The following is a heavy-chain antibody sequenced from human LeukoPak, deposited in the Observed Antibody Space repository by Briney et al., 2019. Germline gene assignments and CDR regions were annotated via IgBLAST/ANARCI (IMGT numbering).Heavy chain of an antibody. J-gene: IGHJ4*02. CDR3: ARAGSLLNNYDY. CDR1: GFTFCSYW. CDR2: IKQDGSDK. D-gene: IGHD2-15*01. V-gene: IGHV3-7*01. Sequence: GGSLTLSCAASGFTFCSYWMSWVRQAPGKGLEWVANIKQDGSDKYYVDSVKGRFTISRDNAKNSLYLQMNSLRAEDTAVYYCARAGSLLNNYDYWGQGTLVTVSS.